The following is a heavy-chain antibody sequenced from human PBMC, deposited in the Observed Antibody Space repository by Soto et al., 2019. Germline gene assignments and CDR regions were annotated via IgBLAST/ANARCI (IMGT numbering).Heavy chain of an antibody. CDR3: ARKKTRPGLFDP. D-gene: IGHD3-10*01. CDR1: GGSISSYY. J-gene: IGHJ5*02. V-gene: IGHV4-59*01. Sequence: PSETLSLTCTDPGGSISSYYWSWIGQPPGKGLEWIGYIYYSGSTNYNPSLKSRVTISVDTSKNQFSLKLSSVTAADTAVYYCARKKTRPGLFDPWGQGTLVTVSS. CDR2: IYYSGST.